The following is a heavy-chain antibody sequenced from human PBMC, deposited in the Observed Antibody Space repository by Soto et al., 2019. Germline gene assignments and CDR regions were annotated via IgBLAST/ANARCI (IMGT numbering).Heavy chain of an antibody. V-gene: IGHV4-39*07. CDR2: IYSTGST. CDR1: GGSINSNNYY. CDR3: ARDEYYDSNNWFDT. J-gene: IGHJ5*02. D-gene: IGHD3-22*01. Sequence: SETLSLTCSVSGGSINSNNYYWGWIRQPPGKGLEWIGRIYSTGSTNYNASLKSRVTMSVDTSNNQFSLRLRSVTAADTAVYYCARDEYYDSNNWFDTWGQGTLVTVSS.